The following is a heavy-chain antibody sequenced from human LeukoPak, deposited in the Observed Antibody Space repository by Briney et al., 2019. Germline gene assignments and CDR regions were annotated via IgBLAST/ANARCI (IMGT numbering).Heavy chain of an antibody. V-gene: IGHV1-69*13. Sequence: ASVKVSCKASGGTFSSYAISWVRQAPGQGLEWMGGIIPIFGTANCAQKFQGRVTITADESTSTAYMELSSLRSEDTAVYYCARDEGDETTVTPWGQGTLVTVSS. CDR2: IIPIFGTA. CDR3: ARDEGDETTVTP. J-gene: IGHJ5*02. CDR1: GGTFSSYA. D-gene: IGHD4-11*01.